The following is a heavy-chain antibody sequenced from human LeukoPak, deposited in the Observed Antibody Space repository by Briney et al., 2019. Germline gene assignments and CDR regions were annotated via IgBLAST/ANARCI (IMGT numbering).Heavy chain of an antibody. V-gene: IGHV4-61*02. Sequence: SQTLSLTCTVSGGSISSGSYYWRWIRQPAGKGLEWIGRIYTSGSTNYDPSLKSRVTISVDTSKNQFSLKLSSLTAADTAVYYCAREGLGGSRKYYYYYGMDVWGQGTTVTVSS. D-gene: IGHD3-10*01. J-gene: IGHJ6*02. CDR2: IYTSGST. CDR1: GGSISSGSYY. CDR3: AREGLGGSRKYYYYYGMDV.